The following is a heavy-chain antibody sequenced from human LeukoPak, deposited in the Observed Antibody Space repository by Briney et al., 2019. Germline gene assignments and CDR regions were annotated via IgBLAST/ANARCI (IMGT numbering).Heavy chain of an antibody. CDR1: GFTFSSYE. Sequence: PGGSLRLFCAASGFTFSSYEMNWVRQAPGKGLEWVSYISSSGSTMYYADSVKGRFTISRDNAKNSLYLQMNSLRAEDTAVYYCARDGDIVATICYFDYWGQGTLVTVSS. CDR2: ISSSGSTM. V-gene: IGHV3-48*03. J-gene: IGHJ4*02. D-gene: IGHD5-12*01. CDR3: ARDGDIVATICYFDY.